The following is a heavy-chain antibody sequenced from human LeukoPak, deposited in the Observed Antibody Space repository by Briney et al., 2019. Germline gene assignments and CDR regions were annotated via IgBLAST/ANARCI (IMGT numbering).Heavy chain of an antibody. D-gene: IGHD4-17*01. J-gene: IGHJ4*02. CDR2: INVGNGNT. Sequence: ASVKVSCKASGYTFTSYAMHWVRQAPGQRLEWMGWINVGNGNTKYSQKFQGRVTITRDTSASTAYMELSSLRSEDTAVYYCARESQDMTTVTFDYWGQGTLVTVSS. CDR1: GYTFTSYA. V-gene: IGHV1-3*01. CDR3: ARESQDMTTVTFDY.